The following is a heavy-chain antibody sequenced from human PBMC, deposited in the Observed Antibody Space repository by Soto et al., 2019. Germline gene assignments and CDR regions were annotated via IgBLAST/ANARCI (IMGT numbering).Heavy chain of an antibody. Sequence: EVQLLESGGGLIQPGGSLRLSCAASGFTFSNYAMNWVRQAPGKGLEWVSAISAGGSNTNYADSVKGRFTISSDNSKNTLYLQMNSLRAEDTAVYYCAKEYSTSFDYWGQGTLDTVSS. D-gene: IGHD6-6*01. J-gene: IGHJ4*02. V-gene: IGHV3-23*01. CDR1: GFTFSNYA. CDR3: AKEYSTSFDY. CDR2: ISAGGSNT.